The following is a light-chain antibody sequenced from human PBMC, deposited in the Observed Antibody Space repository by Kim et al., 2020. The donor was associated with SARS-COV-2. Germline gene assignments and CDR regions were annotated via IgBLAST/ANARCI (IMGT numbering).Light chain of an antibody. CDR1: HDISNY. Sequence: SASVEHKVTIPCQASHDISNYLTWYQQKPGQAPKLLIYDASNLETGVPSRFSGSGSGTDFTFTISSLQPEDIATYYCQQYGNLVYSFGQGTKLEI. J-gene: IGKJ2*03. CDR2: DAS. CDR3: QQYGNLVYS. V-gene: IGKV1-33*01.